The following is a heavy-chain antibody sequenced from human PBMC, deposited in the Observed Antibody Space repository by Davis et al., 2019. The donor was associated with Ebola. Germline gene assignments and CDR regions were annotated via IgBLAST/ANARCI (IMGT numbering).Heavy chain of an antibody. D-gene: IGHD3-22*01. J-gene: IGHJ4*02. CDR1: GGTFSSYA. CDR2: IIPIFGTA. Sequence: SVKVSCKASGGTFSSYAISWVRQAPGQGLEWMGGIIPIFGTANYAQKFQGRVTITADESTSTAYMELSSLRSEDTAVYYCARGRQSYYYDSSGFEDYFDYWGQGTLVTVSS. V-gene: IGHV1-69*13. CDR3: ARGRQSYYYDSSGFEDYFDY.